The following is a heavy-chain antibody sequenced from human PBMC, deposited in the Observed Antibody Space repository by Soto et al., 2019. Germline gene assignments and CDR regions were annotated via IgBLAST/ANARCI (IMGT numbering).Heavy chain of an antibody. J-gene: IGHJ4*02. Sequence: SETLSLTWTVSGGSISSSSYYWGWIRQPPGKGLEWIGSIYYSGSTYYNPSLKSRVTISVDTSKNQFSLKLSSVTAADTAVYYCARHTPAISISDHWGQGTLVTVSS. CDR3: ARHTPAISISDH. CDR2: IYYSGST. D-gene: IGHD2-15*01. V-gene: IGHV4-39*01. CDR1: GGSISSSSYY.